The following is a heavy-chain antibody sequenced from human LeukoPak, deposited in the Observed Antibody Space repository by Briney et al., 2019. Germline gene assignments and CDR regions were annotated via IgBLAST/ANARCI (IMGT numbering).Heavy chain of an antibody. J-gene: IGHJ4*02. Sequence: SETLSLTCTVSGGSISNYYWSWIRQPPGKGLEWIGYIFYSGSTNYNPSLKSRVTISVDTSKNQFSLQLTSATAADTAVYYCARHPPRGTSGYPFDYWGQGTLVTVSS. CDR1: GGSISNYY. V-gene: IGHV4-59*08. D-gene: IGHD3-22*01. CDR3: ARHPPRGTSGYPFDY. CDR2: IFYSGST.